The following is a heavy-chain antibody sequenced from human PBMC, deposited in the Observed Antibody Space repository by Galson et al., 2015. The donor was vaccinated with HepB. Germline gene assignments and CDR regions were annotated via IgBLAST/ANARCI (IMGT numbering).Heavy chain of an antibody. CDR3: ARDGNGPFGY. CDR2: IYSGGST. Sequence: SLRLSCAASGFTVSSNSMNWVRPAPGKGLEWVSLIYSGGSTYYADSVKGRFTISRDNSKNTLSLQMNSLRVDDTAVYYCARDGNGPFGYWGQGTLVTVSS. D-gene: IGHD1-26*01. V-gene: IGHV3-53*01. J-gene: IGHJ4*02. CDR1: GFTVSSNS.